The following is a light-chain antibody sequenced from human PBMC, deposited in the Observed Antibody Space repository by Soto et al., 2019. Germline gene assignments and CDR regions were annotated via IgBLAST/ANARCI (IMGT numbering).Light chain of an antibody. V-gene: IGLV2-23*03. CDR3: CSYAGSSTVVV. CDR2: EGS. J-gene: IGLJ2*01. Sequence: QSALTQPASVSGSPGQSITISCTGTSSDVGSYNLVSWYQQHPGKAPKLMIYEGSKRPSGVSNRFSGSKSGNTASPTISGLQAEDEADYYCCSYAGSSTVVVFGGGTKLTVL. CDR1: SSDVGSYNL.